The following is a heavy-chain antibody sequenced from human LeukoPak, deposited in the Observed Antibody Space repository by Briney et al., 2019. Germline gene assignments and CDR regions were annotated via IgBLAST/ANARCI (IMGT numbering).Heavy chain of an antibody. CDR1: GFTFSSYA. Sequence: GGSLRLSCAASGFTFSSYAMSWVRQAPGKGLEWVSAISGSGGSTYYADSVKGRFTISRDNSKNTLYLQMNSLRAEDTAVYYCAREGGEQQPTEGAFDIWGQGTMVTVSS. CDR3: AREGGEQQPTEGAFDI. CDR2: ISGSGGST. J-gene: IGHJ3*02. D-gene: IGHD6-13*01. V-gene: IGHV3-23*01.